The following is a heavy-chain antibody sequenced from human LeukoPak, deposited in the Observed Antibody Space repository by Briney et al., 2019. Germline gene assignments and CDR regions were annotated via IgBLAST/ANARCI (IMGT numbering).Heavy chain of an antibody. CDR3: ARDLYSVLWFGEFLTNYGMDV. D-gene: IGHD3-10*01. CDR1: GYTFTSYG. CDR2: ISAYNGNT. J-gene: IGHJ6*02. V-gene: IGHV1-18*01. Sequence: AASVKVSCKASGYTFTSYGISWVRQAPGQGLEWMGWISAYNGNTNYAQKLQGRVTMTTDTSTSTAYMELRSLRSDDTAVYCCARDLYSVLWFGEFLTNYGMDVWGQGTTVTVSS.